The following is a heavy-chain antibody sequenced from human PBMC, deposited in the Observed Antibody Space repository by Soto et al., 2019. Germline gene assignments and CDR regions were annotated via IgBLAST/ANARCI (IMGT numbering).Heavy chain of an antibody. CDR2: ISYDGSNK. CDR3: ARDHYDFWSGYSTLDYFDY. J-gene: IGHJ4*02. CDR1: GFTFSSYA. Sequence: QVQLVESGGGVVQPGRSLRLSCAASGFTFSSYAMHWVRQAPGKGLEWVAVISYDGSNKYYADSVKGRFTISRDNSKNTLYLQMNSLRAEDTAVYYCARDHYDFWSGYSTLDYFDYWGQGTLVTVSS. V-gene: IGHV3-30-3*01. D-gene: IGHD3-3*01.